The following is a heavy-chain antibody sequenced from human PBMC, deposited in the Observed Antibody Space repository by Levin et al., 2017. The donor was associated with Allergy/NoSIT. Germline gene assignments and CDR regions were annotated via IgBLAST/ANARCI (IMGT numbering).Heavy chain of an antibody. CDR3: AKDRYDFWSGYNWFDP. CDR1: GFTFSSYG. Sequence: GESLKISCAASGFTFSSYGMHWVRQAPGKGLEWVAVISYDGSNKYYADSVKGRFTISRDNSKNTLYLQMNSLRAEDTAVYYCAKDRYDFWSGYNWFDPWGQGTLVTVSS. CDR2: ISYDGSNK. D-gene: IGHD3-3*01. V-gene: IGHV3-30*18. J-gene: IGHJ5*02.